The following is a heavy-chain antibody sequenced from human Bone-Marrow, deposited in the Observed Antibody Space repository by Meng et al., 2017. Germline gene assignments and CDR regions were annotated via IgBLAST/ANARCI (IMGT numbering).Heavy chain of an antibody. D-gene: IGHD2-2*01. J-gene: IGHJ4*02. CDR3: ARVLCSNNNCYSSDY. CDR2: IYHSRST. CDR1: VGSICSGDYY. Sequence: QVQLQESGPGLVKPSQTLSLTCTVSVGSICSGDYYWNWIRQPPGKGLEWIGYIYHSRSTYYNPSLKSRVTISIDTSKNQFSLKLSSVSAADTAVYYCARVLCSNNNCYSSDYWGQGTLVTVSS. V-gene: IGHV4-30-4*01.